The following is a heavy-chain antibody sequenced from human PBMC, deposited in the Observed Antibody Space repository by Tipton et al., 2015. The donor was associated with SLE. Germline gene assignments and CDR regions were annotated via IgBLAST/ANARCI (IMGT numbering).Heavy chain of an antibody. V-gene: IGHV4-34*01. CDR3: ARGGYKNLSFDY. CDR1: GFTFSDYY. CDR2: INHSGST. D-gene: IGHD5-12*01. J-gene: IGHJ4*02. Sequence: LRLSCAASGFTFSDYYMSWIRQPPGKGLEWIGEINHSGSTNYNPSLKSRVTISVDTSKNQFSLKLSSVTAADTAVYYCARGGYKNLSFDYWGQGTLVTVSS.